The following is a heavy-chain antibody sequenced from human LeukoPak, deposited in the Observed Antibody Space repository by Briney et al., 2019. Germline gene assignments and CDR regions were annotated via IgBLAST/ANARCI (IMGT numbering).Heavy chain of an antibody. Sequence: GSLLLSCAASGFTFSSYAMSGVRPAPGKGLEWVSAISGSGGSTYYADSVKGRFTISRDNSKNTLYLQMNSLRAEDTAVYYCAKSLTILPFDPWGQGTLVTVSS. D-gene: IGHD3-3*01. CDR2: ISGSGGST. CDR1: GFTFSSYA. CDR3: AKSLTILPFDP. V-gene: IGHV3-23*01. J-gene: IGHJ5*02.